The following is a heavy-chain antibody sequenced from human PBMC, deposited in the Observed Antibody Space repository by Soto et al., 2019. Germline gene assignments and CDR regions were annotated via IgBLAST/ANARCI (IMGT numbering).Heavy chain of an antibody. CDR1: GFTFSNYC. J-gene: IGHJ1*01. V-gene: IGHV3-11*01. CDR3: ARFLKVGDGYNSIGW. CDR2: ITSSGGAA. D-gene: IGHD5-12*01. Sequence: QVQLVESGGDSVKPGGSLRLSCAASGFTFSNYCMSWIRQAPGKGLEWVSYITSSGGAAYYADSLKDRFTISRDNTQNSVYLQMDSLRAEDTAVYYCARFLKVGDGYNSIGWWGLGTLVTVSS.